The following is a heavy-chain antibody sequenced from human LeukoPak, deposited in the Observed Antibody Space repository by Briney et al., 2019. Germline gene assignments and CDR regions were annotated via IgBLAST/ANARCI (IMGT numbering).Heavy chain of an antibody. D-gene: IGHD3-10*01. CDR2: ISSSGRTM. J-gene: IGHJ4*02. CDR3: ARESGLTMVRGTFDY. CDR1: GFTFSSYE. Sequence: GGSLRLSCAASGFTFSSYEMNWVRQAPGKGLEWVSYISSSGRTMYYADSVKGRFTFSRDNAKNPLYLQMNSLRAEDTAVYYCARESGLTMVRGTFDYWGQGTLVTVSS. V-gene: IGHV3-48*03.